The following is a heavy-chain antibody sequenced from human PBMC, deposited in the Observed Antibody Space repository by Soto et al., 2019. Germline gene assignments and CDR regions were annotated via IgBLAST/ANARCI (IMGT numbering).Heavy chain of an antibody. CDR3: ARDSNDYYDSSGYHY. CDR1: GFTFSSYS. Sequence: GGSLRLSCAASGFTFSSYSMNWVRQAPGKGLEWVSSISSSSSYMYYADSVKGRFTISRDNAKNSLYLQMNSLRAEDTAVYYCARDSNDYYDSSGYHYWGQGALVTVSS. V-gene: IGHV3-21*01. D-gene: IGHD3-22*01. J-gene: IGHJ4*02. CDR2: ISSSSSYM.